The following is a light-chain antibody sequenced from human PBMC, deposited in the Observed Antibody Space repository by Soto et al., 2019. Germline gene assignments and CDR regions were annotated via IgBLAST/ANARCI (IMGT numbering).Light chain of an antibody. CDR2: DDS. CDR1: NIRSKS. J-gene: IGLJ3*02. V-gene: IGLV3-21*02. CDR3: QVWDTSSDHPGV. Sequence: SYELTQPPSVSVAPGQTARITCGGRNIRSKSVHWYQQKPGQAPVLVLYDDSDRPAGIPERFSGSNSGNTATLTLSRVGAGDEADYYCQVWDTSSDHPGVFGGGTQVTVL.